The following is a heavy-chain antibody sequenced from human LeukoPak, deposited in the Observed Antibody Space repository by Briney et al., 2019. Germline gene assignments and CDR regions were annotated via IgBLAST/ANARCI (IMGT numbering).Heavy chain of an antibody. J-gene: IGHJ6*02. CDR3: AREWYSSSLYYYYYGMDV. CDR1: GGSISSYY. D-gene: IGHD6-13*01. V-gene: IGHV4-59*01. CDR2: IYYSGST. Sequence: SETLSLTCTVSGGSISSYYWSWIRQPPGKGLEWIGHIYYSGSTNYNPSLKSRVTISVDTSKNQSSLKLSSVTAADTAVYYCAREWYSSSLYYYYYGMDVWGQGTTVTVSS.